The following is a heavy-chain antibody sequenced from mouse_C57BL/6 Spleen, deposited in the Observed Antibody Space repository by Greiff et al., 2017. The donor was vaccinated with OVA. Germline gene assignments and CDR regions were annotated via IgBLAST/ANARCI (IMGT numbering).Heavy chain of an antibody. J-gene: IGHJ4*01. CDR2: IYPGSGST. V-gene: IGHV1-55*01. Sequence: QVQLQQSGAELVKPGASVKMSCKASGYTFTSYWITWVKQRPGQGLEWIGDIYPGSGSTNYNEKFKSKATLTVDTSSSTAYMQLSSLTSEDSAVYYCARYGNYGGYAMDYWGQGTSVTVSS. CDR3: ARYGNYGGYAMDY. D-gene: IGHD2-10*02. CDR1: GYTFTSYW.